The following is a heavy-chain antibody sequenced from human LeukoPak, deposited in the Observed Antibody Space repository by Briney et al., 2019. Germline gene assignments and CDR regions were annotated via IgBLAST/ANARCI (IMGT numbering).Heavy chain of an antibody. CDR3: ARGGRDYCSSTSCNNWFDP. J-gene: IGHJ5*02. Sequence: GASVKVSCKASGGTFSSYAISWVRQAPGQGLEWMGGIIPIFGTANYAQKFQGRVTITTDESTSTAYTELSSLRSEDTAVYYCARGGRDYCSSTSCNNWFDPWGQGTLVTVSS. CDR1: GGTFSSYA. V-gene: IGHV1-69*05. D-gene: IGHD2-2*01. CDR2: IIPIFGTA.